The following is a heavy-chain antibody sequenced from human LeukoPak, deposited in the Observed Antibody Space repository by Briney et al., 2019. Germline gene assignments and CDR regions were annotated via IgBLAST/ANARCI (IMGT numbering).Heavy chain of an antibody. J-gene: IGHJ4*02. D-gene: IGHD3-9*01. V-gene: IGHV4-31*03. CDR3: AREGVLRYYFDY. CDR2: IYYSGIT. CDR1: GGSISSGGYY. Sequence: TLSLTCTVSGGSISSGGYYWSWIRQHPGKGLEWIGYIYYSGITYYNPSLKSRVTISVDTSKNQFSLKLNSVTAADMAVYYCAREGVLRYYFDYWGQGTLVTVSS.